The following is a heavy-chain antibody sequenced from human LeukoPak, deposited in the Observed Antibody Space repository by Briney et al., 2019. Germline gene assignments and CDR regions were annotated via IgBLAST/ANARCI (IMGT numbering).Heavy chain of an antibody. Sequence: ASVKVSCKASGYTFISYGISWVRQAPGQGLEWMGWISAYNGNTNYAQKLQGRVTMTTDTSTSTAYMELSSLRSEDTAVYYCARDSTGYYDSSGYYPAGNAFDIWGQGTMVTVSS. CDR3: ARDSTGYYDSSGYYPAGNAFDI. CDR2: ISAYNGNT. CDR1: GYTFISYG. D-gene: IGHD3-22*01. V-gene: IGHV1-18*01. J-gene: IGHJ3*02.